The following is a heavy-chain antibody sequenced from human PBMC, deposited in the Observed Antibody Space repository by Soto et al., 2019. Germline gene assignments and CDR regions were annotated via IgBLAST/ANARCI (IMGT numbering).Heavy chain of an antibody. J-gene: IGHJ6*02. CDR1: GYTFTSYG. Sequence: ASVKVSCKASGYTFTSYGISWVRQAPGQGLEWMGWISAYNGNTNYAQKLQGRVTMTTDTSTSTAYMELRSLRSDDTAVYYCARGNYDILTGYGVLDVWGQGTTVTVSS. D-gene: IGHD3-9*01. CDR2: ISAYNGNT. CDR3: ARGNYDILTGYGVLDV. V-gene: IGHV1-18*01.